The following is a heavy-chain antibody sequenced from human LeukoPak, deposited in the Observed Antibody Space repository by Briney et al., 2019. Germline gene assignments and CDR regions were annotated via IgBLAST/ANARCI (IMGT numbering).Heavy chain of an antibody. CDR1: GFTFSSYG. D-gene: IGHD2-8*01. V-gene: IGHV3-23*01. CDR3: AKDPDCTSGVCYTFFDY. J-gene: IGHJ4*02. CDR2: ISGSGGST. Sequence: TGGSLSLSCAASGFTFSSYGLSWVRQAPGKGLEWISRISGSGGSTYYAASVKGVFTIARTTSNNTLHLQKTRLRAEDTAVYYCAKDPDCTSGVCYTFFDYWGQGTLVTVSS.